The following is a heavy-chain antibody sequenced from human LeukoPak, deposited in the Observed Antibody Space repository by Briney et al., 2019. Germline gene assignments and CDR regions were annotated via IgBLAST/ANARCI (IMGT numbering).Heavy chain of an antibody. V-gene: IGHV1-3*01. CDR1: GYTFTSYA. Sequence: ASVTVSFTASGYTFTSYAMHWVRQAPGQRLEWMGWINAGNGNTKYSQKFQGRVTITRDTSASTAYMELSSLRSEDTAVYYCARVPIRITIFGVVTTYYFDYWGQGTLVTVSS. CDR2: INAGNGNT. D-gene: IGHD3-3*01. J-gene: IGHJ4*02. CDR3: ARVPIRITIFGVVTTYYFDY.